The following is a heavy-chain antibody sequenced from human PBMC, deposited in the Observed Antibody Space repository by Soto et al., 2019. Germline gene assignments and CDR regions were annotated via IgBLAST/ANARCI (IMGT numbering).Heavy chain of an antibody. CDR2: VSKSDYT. CDR3: AREDSIIIPAVSDF. Sequence: GESLKISCAVSGFYFNNYGINWVRQPPGKGLEWVSSVSKSDYTYYSDSVKGRFTISRDNAKNSVSLQMNSLRAEDTAVYYCAREDSIIIPAVSDFWGQGTLVTVSS. J-gene: IGHJ4*02. V-gene: IGHV3-21*01. D-gene: IGHD2-2*01. CDR1: GFYFNNYG.